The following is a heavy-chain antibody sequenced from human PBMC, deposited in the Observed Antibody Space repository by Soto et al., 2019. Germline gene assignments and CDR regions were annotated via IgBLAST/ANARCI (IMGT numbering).Heavy chain of an antibody. CDR2: IYNSGST. Sequence: SETLSLTCTVSGGSISSYHWTWIRQPPGKGLEWIGYIYNSGSTTYNPSFKSRVTISLDTSKNQFSLKLTSVTAADTAVYFCSRGRDPHKGGRTWGQGTLVTLSS. J-gene: IGHJ5*02. D-gene: IGHD2-15*01. V-gene: IGHV4-59*12. CDR3: SRGRDPHKGGRT. CDR1: GGSISSYH.